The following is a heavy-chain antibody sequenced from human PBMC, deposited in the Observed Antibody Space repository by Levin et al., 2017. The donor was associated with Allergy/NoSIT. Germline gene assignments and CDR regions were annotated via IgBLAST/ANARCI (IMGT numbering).Heavy chain of an antibody. CDR3: AKGLNWGSPNTFDY. V-gene: IGHV3-9*01. CDR1: GFTFGDYA. D-gene: IGHD7-27*01. Sequence: GGSLRLSCAASGFTFGDYAMHWVRQAPGKGLEWVSGINWNRDKIGYADSVRARFTISRDNAKNSLYLQMNSLGPEDTALYYCAKGLNWGSPNTFDYWGQGTLVTGSS. CDR2: INWNRDKI. J-gene: IGHJ4*02.